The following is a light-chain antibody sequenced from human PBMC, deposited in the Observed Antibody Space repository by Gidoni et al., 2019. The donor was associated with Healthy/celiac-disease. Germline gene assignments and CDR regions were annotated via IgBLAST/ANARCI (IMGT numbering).Light chain of an antibody. V-gene: IGLV2-11*01. CDR3: CSYAGSYTFWV. J-gene: IGLJ3*02. Sequence: QSALTQPRSVSGSPGQSVTISCTGTSSDVGGYNYVSWYQQHPGKAPKLLIYAVSKRPSGVPDRFSGSKSGTPASLTISGLQAEDEADYYCCSYAGSYTFWVFGGGPKLTVL. CDR1: SSDVGGYNY. CDR2: AVS.